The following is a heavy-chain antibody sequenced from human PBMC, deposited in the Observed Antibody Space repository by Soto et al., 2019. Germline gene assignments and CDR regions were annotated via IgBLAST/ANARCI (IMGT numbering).Heavy chain of an antibody. CDR1: GFSFHTYA. D-gene: IGHD3-16*01. J-gene: IGHJ4*02. CDR2: LSGSGGST. V-gene: IGHV3-23*01. CDR3: AKDLRDWGFFDS. Sequence: VQLLESGGGLVQPGGPLRLSCAASGFSFHTYAMGWVRQAPGKGLEWVPSLSGSGGSTNYADSVKGRFTISRDNSKDTLYLQMNNPRAEDTAMYYCAKDLRDWGFFDSWGVGTLVTVSS.